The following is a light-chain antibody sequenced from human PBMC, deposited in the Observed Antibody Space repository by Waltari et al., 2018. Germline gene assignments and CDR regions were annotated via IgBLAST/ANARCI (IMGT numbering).Light chain of an antibody. J-gene: IGLJ2*01. V-gene: IGLV2-14*03. Sequence: QSALSQPASVSGSPGQSITISCTGSSSDVGGDDSVSWYQDHPGQAPKVIIYDVNNRPSGVSDRFSGSKSGNTASLTISGLQAEDEASYYCCSQSTYNGVIFGGGTKLTVL. CDR1: SSDVGGDDS. CDR2: DVN. CDR3: CSQSTYNGVI.